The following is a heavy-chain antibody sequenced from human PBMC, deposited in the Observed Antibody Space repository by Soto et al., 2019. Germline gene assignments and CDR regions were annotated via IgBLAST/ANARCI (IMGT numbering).Heavy chain of an antibody. J-gene: IGHJ4*02. D-gene: IGHD5-12*01. CDR1: GYTFTSYD. CDR3: ALTYSGYDGFDY. CDR2: ISAYSGNT. Sequence: ASVKVSCKASGYTFTSYDINWVRQATGQGLEWMGWISAYSGNTNYAQKLQGRVTMTTDTSTSTAYMELRSLRSDDTAVYYCALTYSGYDGFDYWGQGTLVTVSS. V-gene: IGHV1-18*01.